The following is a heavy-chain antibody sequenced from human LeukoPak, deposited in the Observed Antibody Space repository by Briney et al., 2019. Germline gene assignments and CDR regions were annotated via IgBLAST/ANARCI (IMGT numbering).Heavy chain of an antibody. CDR3: AREERNYYDSSGYYYGY. D-gene: IGHD3-22*01. Sequence: SETLSLTCSVSGDSISSGGYYWSWIRQSPGEGLEWIGYIYHSGSTFYNPSLKSRVTISVDKSKNQFSLKLSSVTAADTAVYYCAREERNYYDSSGYYYGYWGQGTLVTVSS. V-gene: IGHV4-30-2*06. CDR1: GDSISSGGYY. CDR2: IYHSGST. J-gene: IGHJ4*02.